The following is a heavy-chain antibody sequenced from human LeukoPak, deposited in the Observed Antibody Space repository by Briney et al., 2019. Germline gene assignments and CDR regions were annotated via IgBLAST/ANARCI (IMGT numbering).Heavy chain of an antibody. CDR1: GVSLSRSFYY. V-gene: IGHV4-39*07. Sequence: SETLSLTCTVSGVSLSRSFYYWGWIRQSPGKGLEWIGEINHSGSTNYNPSLKSRVTISVDTSKNQFSLKLSSVTAADTAVYYCARLFHRAGKRARDYWGQGTLVTVSS. CDR3: ARLFHRAGKRARDY. D-gene: IGHD3-10*01. CDR2: INHSGST. J-gene: IGHJ4*02.